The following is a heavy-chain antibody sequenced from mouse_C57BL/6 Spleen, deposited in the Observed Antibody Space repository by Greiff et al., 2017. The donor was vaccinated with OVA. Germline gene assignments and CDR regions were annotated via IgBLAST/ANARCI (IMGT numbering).Heavy chain of an antibody. CDR1: GFTFSSYA. D-gene: IGHD1-1*01. V-gene: IGHV5-9-1*02. CDR2: ISSGGDYI. J-gene: IGHJ4*01. Sequence: EVKLVESGEGLVKPGGSLKLSCAASGFTFSSYAMSWVRQTPEKRLEWVAYISSGGDYIYYADTVKGRFTISRDNARNTLYLQMSSLKSEDTAMYYCTRDRDYGSTAMDDWGKGTSVTVSS. CDR3: TRDRDYGSTAMDD.